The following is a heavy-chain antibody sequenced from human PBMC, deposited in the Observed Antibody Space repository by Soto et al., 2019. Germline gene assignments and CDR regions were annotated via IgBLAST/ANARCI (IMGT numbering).Heavy chain of an antibody. CDR3: ARRAGWYAVHS. Sequence: QVQLQESGPGLVKPSGTLSLTCAVSGDSVSSPYYWCWVRQPPGKGLEWIGEVFHTGTTSYNPSLRGRVTISMDKSLNQFSLDLSSVTAADTAVYYCARRAGWYAVHSWGPGTLVIVSS. CDR2: VFHTGTT. V-gene: IGHV4-4*02. J-gene: IGHJ4*02. D-gene: IGHD6-19*01. CDR1: GDSVSSPYY.